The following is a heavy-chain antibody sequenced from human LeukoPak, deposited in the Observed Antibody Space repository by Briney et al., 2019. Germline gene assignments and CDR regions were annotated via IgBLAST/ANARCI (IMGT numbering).Heavy chain of an antibody. J-gene: IGHJ5*02. Sequence: SETLSLTCTVSGGSISSYYWSWIRQPPGKGLEWIGYIYYSGSTNYNPSLKSRVTISVDTSKNQFSLKLSSVTAADTAVYYCARDNPGNHYYDSSGYYSRRDNWFDPWGQGTLVTVSS. CDR3: ARDNPGNHYYDSSGYYSRRDNWFDP. D-gene: IGHD3-22*01. CDR2: IYYSGST. V-gene: IGHV4-59*01. CDR1: GGSISSYY.